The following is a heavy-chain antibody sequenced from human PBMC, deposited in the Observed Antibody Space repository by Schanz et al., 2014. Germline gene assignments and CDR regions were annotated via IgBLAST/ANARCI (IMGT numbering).Heavy chain of an antibody. D-gene: IGHD5-12*01. J-gene: IGHJ4*02. CDR1: GYTLTGFG. CDR3: ARVTTGYDS. V-gene: IGHV1-18*01. Sequence: QVQLVQSGAEVKKPGASVKVSCKASGYTLTGFGVSWVRQAPGQGREWMGWISAYSGNSKYAQKLQGRVTMTTDTSTNTAYMELRSLTSDDTAIYYCARVTTGYDSWGQGTLVTVSS. CDR2: ISAYSGNS.